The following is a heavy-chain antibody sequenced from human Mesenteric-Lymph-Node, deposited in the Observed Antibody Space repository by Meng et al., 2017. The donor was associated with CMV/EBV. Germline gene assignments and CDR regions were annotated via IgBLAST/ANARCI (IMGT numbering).Heavy chain of an antibody. J-gene: IGHJ4*02. V-gene: IGHV3-30*02. CDR3: AKAEGGYSYGGSDY. Sequence: GGSLRLSCSASGFTFSSYGMHWVRQAPGKGLDWVAFIRYDGSNEYYANSVKGRFTISRDNSKNTLYLQMNSLRGEDTAVYYCAKAEGGYSYGGSDYWGQGTLVTVSS. CDR2: IRYDGSNE. CDR1: GFTFSSYG. D-gene: IGHD5-18*01.